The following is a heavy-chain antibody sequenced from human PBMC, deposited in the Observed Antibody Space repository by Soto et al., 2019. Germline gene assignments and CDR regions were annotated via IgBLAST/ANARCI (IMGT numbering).Heavy chain of an antibody. CDR2: IYYSGST. J-gene: IGHJ6*02. D-gene: IGHD3-3*01. Sequence: QVQLQESGPGLVKPSQTLSLTCTVSGGSISSGGYYWSWIRQHPGKGLEWIGYIYYSGSTYYNPSLTSRVTISVDTSNTQCSLKLSSVTAADTAVYYCARTYDFWSGYFLGYGMDVWGQGTTVPVSS. CDR1: GGSISSGGYY. CDR3: ARTYDFWSGYFLGYGMDV. V-gene: IGHV4-31*03.